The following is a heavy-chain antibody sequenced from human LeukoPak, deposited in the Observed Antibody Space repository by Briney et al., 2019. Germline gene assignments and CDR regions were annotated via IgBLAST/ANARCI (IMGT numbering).Heavy chain of an antibody. D-gene: IGHD6-19*01. CDR2: ISAYNGNT. CDR1: GYTFTSYG. CDR3: ARGAVAGTASKGGAFDI. V-gene: IGHV1-18*01. Sequence: ASVKVSCKASGYTFTSYGISWVRQAPGQGLEWMGWISAYNGNTNYARKLQGRVTMTTDTSTSTAYMELRSLRSDDTAVYYCARGAVAGTASKGGAFDIWGQGTMVTVSS. J-gene: IGHJ3*02.